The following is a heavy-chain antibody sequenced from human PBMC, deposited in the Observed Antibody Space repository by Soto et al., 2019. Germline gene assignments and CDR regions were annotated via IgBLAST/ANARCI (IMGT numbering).Heavy chain of an antibody. J-gene: IGHJ4*02. Sequence: ASVKVSCKASGYSFTNYYMHWVRQAPGQGLEYMGVIHPNGGGTSYAQKFEDRVTMTTATSTNTVFLELRSLKSDDTAIYYCARDRLRGYDSSGFYSWGQGTMVTVSS. D-gene: IGHD3-22*01. CDR3: ARDRLRGYDSSGFYS. V-gene: IGHV1-46*01. CDR1: GYSFTNYY. CDR2: IHPNGGGT.